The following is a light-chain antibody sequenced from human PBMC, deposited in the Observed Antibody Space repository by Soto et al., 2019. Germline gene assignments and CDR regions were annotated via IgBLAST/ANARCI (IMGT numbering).Light chain of an antibody. CDR2: WAS. Sequence: DIVMTRSPDSLAVSLGERATINCKSSQSVLYSSNNKNYLAWYQQKPGQPPKLLIYWASTRESGVPDRFSGSGSGTDFTLTISSLQAEDVAVYYCQQYYSTPLPFGGGTKVEIK. CDR1: QSVLYSSNNKNY. J-gene: IGKJ4*01. CDR3: QQYYSTPLP. V-gene: IGKV4-1*01.